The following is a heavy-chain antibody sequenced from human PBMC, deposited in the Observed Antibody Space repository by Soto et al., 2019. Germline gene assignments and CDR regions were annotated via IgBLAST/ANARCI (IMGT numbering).Heavy chain of an antibody. J-gene: IGHJ4*02. D-gene: IGHD3-10*01. CDR3: AKDGPYGSGRYYNPLDY. CDR2: ISYDGSNK. V-gene: IGHV3-30*18. CDR1: GFTFSSYG. Sequence: PGGSLGLSCAAYGFTFSSYGMHWVRQAPGKGLEWVAVISYDGSNKYYADSVKGRFTISRDNSKNTLYLQMNSLRAEDTAVYYCAKDGPYGSGRYYNPLDYWGQGTLVTVSS.